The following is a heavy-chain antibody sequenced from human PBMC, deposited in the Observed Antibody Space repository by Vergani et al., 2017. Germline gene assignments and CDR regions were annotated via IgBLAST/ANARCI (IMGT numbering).Heavy chain of an antibody. CDR3: ARDHGPSMVRGVPVYYYYGMDV. CDR2: IYTSGST. Sequence: QVQLQESGPGLVKPSETLSLTCTVSGGSISSYYWSWIRQPAGKGLEWIGRIYTSGSTNYNPSLKSRVTMSVDTSKNQFSLKLSSFTAADPAVYYCARDHGPSMVRGVPVYYYYGMDVWGQGTTVTVSS. D-gene: IGHD3-10*01. J-gene: IGHJ6*02. CDR1: GGSISSYY. V-gene: IGHV4-4*07.